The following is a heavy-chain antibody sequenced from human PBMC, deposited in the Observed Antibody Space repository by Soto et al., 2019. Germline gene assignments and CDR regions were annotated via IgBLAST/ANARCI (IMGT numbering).Heavy chain of an antibody. Sequence: QLQLQESGSGLVKPSQTLSLTCAVSGGSISSGGYSWSWIRQPPGKGLEWIGYIYHSGSTDYNPSHKSRVTISVDRSKNQFSLKLSSVTAAETAVYYCGGSGYYHNSGMDVWGQGTTVTVSS. CDR2: IYHSGST. D-gene: IGHD3-22*01. V-gene: IGHV4-30-2*01. J-gene: IGHJ6*02. CDR1: GGSISSGGYS. CDR3: GGSGYYHNSGMDV.